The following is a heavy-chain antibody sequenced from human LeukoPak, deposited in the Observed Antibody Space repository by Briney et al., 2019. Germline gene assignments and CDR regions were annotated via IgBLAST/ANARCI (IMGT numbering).Heavy chain of an antibody. D-gene: IGHD3-10*01. CDR1: GGSISSSNW. J-gene: IGHJ4*02. Sequence: SETLSLTCAVSGGSISSSNWWSWVRQPPGKGLEWIGEIYHSGSTNYNPSLKSRVTISVDTSKNQFSLKLSSVTAADTAVYYCATLFYYYGSGSDYWGQGTLVTVSS. CDR2: IYHSGST. CDR3: ATLFYYYGSGSDY. V-gene: IGHV4-4*02.